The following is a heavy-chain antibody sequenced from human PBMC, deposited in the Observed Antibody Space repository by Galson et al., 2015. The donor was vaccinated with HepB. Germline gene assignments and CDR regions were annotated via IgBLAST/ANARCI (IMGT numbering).Heavy chain of an antibody. D-gene: IGHD2-2*01. CDR3: ATDFFLTPGPGPPWVPVAMTREQPKEHYGMDV. CDR1: GGTSGSYA. Sequence: SCKASGGTSGSYAISWVRQAPGQGLEWMGGIIPLFGTADYAQKFQGRVTITADESTSTAYMELISLRSEDTAMYYCATDFFLTPGPGPPWVPVAMTREQPKEHYGMDVWGQGTTVTVSS. CDR2: IIPLFGTA. V-gene: IGHV1-69*01. J-gene: IGHJ6*02.